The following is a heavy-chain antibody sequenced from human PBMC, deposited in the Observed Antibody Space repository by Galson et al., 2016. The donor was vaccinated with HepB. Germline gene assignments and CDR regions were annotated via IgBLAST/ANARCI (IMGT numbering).Heavy chain of an antibody. V-gene: IGHV3-13*01. Sequence: SLRLSCAASGFSFSSYDMHWVRQATGKGLERVSAIGISGATCYSDSVRGRFTISRENARDSFYLQMNGLTAGDTALYYCVRAFTTTWYHFDYWGQGTVVTVST. J-gene: IGHJ4*02. CDR1: GFSFSSYD. CDR3: VRAFTTTWYHFDY. CDR2: IGISGAT. D-gene: IGHD3-22*01.